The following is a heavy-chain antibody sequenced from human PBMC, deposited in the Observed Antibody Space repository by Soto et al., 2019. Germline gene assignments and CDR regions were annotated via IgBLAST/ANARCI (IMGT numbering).Heavy chain of an antibody. CDR2: IYYSGST. J-gene: IGHJ4*02. CDR1: GGSISSSSYY. V-gene: IGHV4-39*01. CDR3: ARVMTTVTTAWGNTYFDY. D-gene: IGHD4-17*01. Sequence: PSETLSLTCTVSGGSISSSSYYWGWIRQPPGKGLEWIGSIYYSGSTYYKPSLKSRVTISVDTSKNQFSLKLSSVTAADTAVYYCARVMTTVTTAWGNTYFDYWGQGTLVTVSS.